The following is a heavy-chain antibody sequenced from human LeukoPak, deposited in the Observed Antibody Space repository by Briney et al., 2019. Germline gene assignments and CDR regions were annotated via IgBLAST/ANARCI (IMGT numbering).Heavy chain of an antibody. J-gene: IGHJ6*03. Sequence: SVTVSCKASGGTFSKFGISWVRQAPGEGLEWMGGIIPMFGAANYAQKFQGRVTITTDESTTTAHMELISLTSDDTAVYFCATEGPNYYMDVWAKGTTVTVSS. CDR1: GGTFSKFG. CDR3: ATEGPNYYMDV. V-gene: IGHV1-69*05. CDR2: IIPMFGAA.